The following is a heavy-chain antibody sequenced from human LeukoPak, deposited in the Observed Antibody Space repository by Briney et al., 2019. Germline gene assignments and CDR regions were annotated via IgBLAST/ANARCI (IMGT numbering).Heavy chain of an antibody. J-gene: IGHJ5*02. D-gene: IGHD5-12*01. Sequence: QSGGSLRLSCAASEFTLSSYSMNWVRQAPGKGLEWVANIKQDGSEKYYVDSVKGRFTISRDNAKNSLYLQMNSLRAEDTAVYYCVREVYSGYEGSWFDPWGQGTLVTVSS. V-gene: IGHV3-7*01. CDR2: IKQDGSEK. CDR1: EFTLSSYS. CDR3: VREVYSGYEGSWFDP.